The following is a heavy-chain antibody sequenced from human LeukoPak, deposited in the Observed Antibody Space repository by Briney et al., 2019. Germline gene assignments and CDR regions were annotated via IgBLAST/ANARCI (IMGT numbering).Heavy chain of an antibody. CDR2: INWNSRST. V-gene: IGHV3-20*04. CDR1: GFNFNDFG. CDR3: ARDSGSYAYYGMDV. Sequence: GGSLRLSCAASGFNFNDFGMSWVRQAPGKGLEWVAGINWNSRSTAYADSVRGRFTISRDNAKNSLYLQMNSLRAEDTALYYCARDSGSYAYYGMDVWGQGTTVTVSS. J-gene: IGHJ6*02. D-gene: IGHD1-26*01.